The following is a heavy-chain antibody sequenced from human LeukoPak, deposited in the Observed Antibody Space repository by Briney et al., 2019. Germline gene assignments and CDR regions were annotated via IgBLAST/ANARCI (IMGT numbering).Heavy chain of an antibody. V-gene: IGHV4-34*01. CDR1: GGSFSGYY. CDR2: INRSGTT. Sequence: PSETLSLTCAVYGGSFSGYYWSWIRQPPGKGLEWIGEINRSGTTNYNPSLKSRVTISVDTSKNQFSLKLSSVTAADTAVYYCARGGVSVIPAAPTHYGMDVWGQGTTVTVSS. J-gene: IGHJ6*02. CDR3: ARGGVSVIPAAPTHYGMDV. D-gene: IGHD2-2*01.